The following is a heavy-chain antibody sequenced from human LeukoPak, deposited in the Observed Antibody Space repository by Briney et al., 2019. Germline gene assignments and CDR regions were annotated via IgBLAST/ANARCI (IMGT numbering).Heavy chain of an antibody. CDR3: ARARYSNYFDY. V-gene: IGHV4-34*01. CDR1: GGSFSGYY. CDR2: INRSGST. D-gene: IGHD4-11*01. J-gene: IGHJ4*02. Sequence: SETLSLTCAVYGGSFSGYYWSWIRQPPGKGLEWIGEINRSGSTNYNPSLKSRVTISVDTSKNQFSLKLSSVTAADTAVYYCARARYSNYFDYWGQGTLVTVSS.